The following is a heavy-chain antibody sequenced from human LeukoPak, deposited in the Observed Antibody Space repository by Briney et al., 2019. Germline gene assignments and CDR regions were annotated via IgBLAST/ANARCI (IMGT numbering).Heavy chain of an antibody. Sequence: ASVKVSCKASGYTFTSYGISWVRQAPGQGLEWMGWISAYNGNTNYAQKLQGRVTMTTDTSTSTAYMELRSLRSDDTAVYYCARGPSSWYSDYYYGMDVWGQGTTVTVSS. V-gene: IGHV1-18*01. CDR3: ARGPSSWYSDYYYGMDV. CDR2: ISAYNGNT. J-gene: IGHJ6*02. CDR1: GYTFTSYG. D-gene: IGHD6-13*01.